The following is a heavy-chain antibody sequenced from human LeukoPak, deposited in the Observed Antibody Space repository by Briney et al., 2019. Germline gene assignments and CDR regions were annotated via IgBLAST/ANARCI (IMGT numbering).Heavy chain of an antibody. Sequence: EASVRVSCKASGYTFINHDINWVRQATGQGLEWMGWMNPKSGNTGYSQKFQGRVTMTRNTSTNTAHMELSSLRSEDTAVYYCARGLTTYGDGKLFYQYNWFAPWGQGTLVTVSS. V-gene: IGHV1-8*01. D-gene: IGHD4/OR15-4a*01. CDR3: ARGLTTYGDGKLFYQYNWFAP. J-gene: IGHJ5*02. CDR1: GYTFINHD. CDR2: MNPKSGNT.